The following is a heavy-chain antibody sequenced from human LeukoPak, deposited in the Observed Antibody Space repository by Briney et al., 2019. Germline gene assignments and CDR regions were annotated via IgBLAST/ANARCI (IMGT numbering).Heavy chain of an antibody. CDR2: IRSKAYGGTT. CDR1: GFTFGDYA. V-gene: IGHV3-49*03. D-gene: IGHD6-19*01. Sequence: GGSLRLSCTASGFTFGDYAMSWFRQAPGKGLEWVGFIRSKAYGGTTEYAASVKGRFTIPRDDSKSIAYLQMNSLKTEDTAVYYCTSGAVAGTCDYWGQGTLVTVSS. J-gene: IGHJ4*02. CDR3: TSGAVAGTCDY.